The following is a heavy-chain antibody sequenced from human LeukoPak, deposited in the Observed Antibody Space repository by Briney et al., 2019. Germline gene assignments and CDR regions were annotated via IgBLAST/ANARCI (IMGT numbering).Heavy chain of an antibody. J-gene: IGHJ4*02. D-gene: IGHD5-18*01. V-gene: IGHV3-33*01. CDR3: ARDDTAMAVFDY. CDR2: IWYDGSNK. CDR1: GFTFSSYG. Sequence: QSGGSLRLSCAASGFTFSSYGMHWVRQAPGKGLEWVAVIWYDGSNKYYADSVKGRFTISRDNSKNTLYLQMNSLRAEDTAVYYCARDDTAMAVFDYWGQGTQVTVSS.